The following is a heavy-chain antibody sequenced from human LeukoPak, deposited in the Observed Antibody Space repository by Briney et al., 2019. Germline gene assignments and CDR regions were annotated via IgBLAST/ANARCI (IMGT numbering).Heavy chain of an antibody. Sequence: PGGSLRLSCAASGFTVSTHYMNWVRQAPGKGLEWVSVIENGDKASYADSVKGRFTISRDGSNNKVFLHLNSVRPEDTAVYYCARRGGYSGHDFGGGPEGYLDFWGQGTVVTVSS. V-gene: IGHV3-53*01. J-gene: IGHJ4*02. D-gene: IGHD5-12*01. CDR2: IENGDKA. CDR1: GFTVSTHY. CDR3: ARRGGYSGHDFGGGPEGYLDF.